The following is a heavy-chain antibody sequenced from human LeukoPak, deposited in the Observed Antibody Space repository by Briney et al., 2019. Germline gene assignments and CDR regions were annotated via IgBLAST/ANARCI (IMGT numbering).Heavy chain of an antibody. CDR3: ARADYYDSSGYLDAFDI. CDR1: GGSISRYY. J-gene: IGHJ3*02. D-gene: IGHD3-22*01. V-gene: IGHV4-59*01. Sequence: PSETLSLTCTVSGGSISRYYWSWIRQPPGKGLEWIGYIYYSGSTNYNPSLKSRVTISVDTSKNQFSLKLSSVTAADTAVYYCARADYYDSSGYLDAFDIWGQGTMVTVSS. CDR2: IYYSGST.